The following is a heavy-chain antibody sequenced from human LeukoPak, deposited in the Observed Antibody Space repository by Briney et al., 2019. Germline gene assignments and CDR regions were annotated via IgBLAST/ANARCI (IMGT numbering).Heavy chain of an antibody. Sequence: ASVKVSCKASGYTFTRHYMNWVRQAPGQGLEWMGRINPGSGATGYAQKFQGRVTITRDTSASTAYMELSSLRSEDTAVYYCARDNQSGDHWYFDLWGRGTLVTVSS. V-gene: IGHV1-46*01. J-gene: IGHJ2*01. CDR3: ARDNQSGDHWYFDL. CDR1: GYTFTRHY. D-gene: IGHD3-10*01. CDR2: INPGSGAT.